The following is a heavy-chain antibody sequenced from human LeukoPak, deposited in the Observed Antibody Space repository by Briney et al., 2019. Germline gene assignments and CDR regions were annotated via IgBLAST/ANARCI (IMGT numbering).Heavy chain of an antibody. J-gene: IGHJ5*02. V-gene: IGHV3-11*04. D-gene: IGHD6-19*01. Sequence: KPGGSLRLSCAASGFTFSDYYMSWIRQAPGKGLEWVSYISSSGSTIYYADSVKGRFTISRDNAKNSLYLQMNSLRAEDTAVYYCAKSGVAVAGTRSWFDPWGQGTLVTVSS. CDR1: GFTFSDYY. CDR2: ISSSGSTI. CDR3: AKSGVAVAGTRSWFDP.